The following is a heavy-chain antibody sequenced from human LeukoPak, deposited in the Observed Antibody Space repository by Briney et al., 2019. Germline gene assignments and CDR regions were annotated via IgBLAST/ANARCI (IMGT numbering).Heavy chain of an antibody. V-gene: IGHV3-30*18. J-gene: IGHJ4*02. CDR2: ISYDGSNK. CDR3: AKSMVRGVIITGFDY. CDR1: GFTFSSYG. D-gene: IGHD3-10*01. Sequence: QSGGSLRLSCAASGFTFSSYGMHWVRKAPAKGLGWVAVISYDGSNKYYADSVKGRFTISRDNSKNTLYLQMNSLRAEDTAVYYCAKSMVRGVIITGFDYWGQGTLVTVSS.